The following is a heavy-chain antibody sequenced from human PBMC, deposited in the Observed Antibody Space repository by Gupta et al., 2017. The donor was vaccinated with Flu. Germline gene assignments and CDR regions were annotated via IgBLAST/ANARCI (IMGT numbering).Heavy chain of an antibody. D-gene: IGHD4-17*01. J-gene: IGHJ6*02. V-gene: IGHV3-9*01. Sequence: EVQLVESGGGLVQPGRSLRLSCAASGVTFGNYARQWVRQAPGKGLEWVSGISWNSGSTDYADSVKGRFTISRDNAKNSLYLQMNSLRPEDTALYYCAKDRRQAYGDYYYHYGMDVWGQGTTVTVSS. CDR3: AKDRRQAYGDYYYHYGMDV. CDR2: ISWNSGST. CDR1: GVTFGNYA.